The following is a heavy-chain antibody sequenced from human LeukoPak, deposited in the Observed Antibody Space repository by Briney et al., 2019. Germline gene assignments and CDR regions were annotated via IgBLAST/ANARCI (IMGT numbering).Heavy chain of an antibody. V-gene: IGHV3-21*04. J-gene: IGHJ5*02. CDR2: ISSSGSSI. Sequence: GGSLRLSCAASGFTFSSYAMSWVRQAPGKGLEWVSAISSSGSSIHYADSVKGRFTISRDNAKNSLFLQMNSLRAEDTAVYYCVRASYYYDTSGSPRGWFDPWGQGTLVTVSS. CDR3: VRASYYYDTSGSPRGWFDP. D-gene: IGHD3-22*01. CDR1: GFTFSSYA.